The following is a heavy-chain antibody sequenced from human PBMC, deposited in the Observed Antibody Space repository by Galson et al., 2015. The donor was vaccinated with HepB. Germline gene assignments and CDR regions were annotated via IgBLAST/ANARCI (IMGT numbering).Heavy chain of an antibody. D-gene: IGHD1-26*01. CDR3: ARESAPGIVGASGLDY. J-gene: IGHJ4*02. CDR2: ISAYNGNT. CDR1: GYTFTSYG. Sequence: SVKVSCKASGYTFTSYGISWVRQAPGQGLEWMGWISAYNGNTNYAQKLQGRVTMTTDTSTSTAYMELRSLRSDDTAVYYCARESAPGIVGASGLDYWGQGTLVTVSS. V-gene: IGHV1-18*01.